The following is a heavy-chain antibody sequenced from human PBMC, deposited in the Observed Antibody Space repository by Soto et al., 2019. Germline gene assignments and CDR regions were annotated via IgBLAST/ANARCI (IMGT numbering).Heavy chain of an antibody. CDR2: FDPEDGET. Sequence: ASVKVSCKVSGYTLTELSMHWVRQAPGKGLEWMGGFDPEDGETIYAQKFQGRVTMTEDTSTDTAYMELSSLRSEDTAVYYCATVQVYCSSTSCPTHAFDYWGQGTLVTVSS. CDR3: ATVQVYCSSTSCPTHAFDY. CDR1: GYTLTELS. J-gene: IGHJ4*02. D-gene: IGHD2-2*01. V-gene: IGHV1-24*01.